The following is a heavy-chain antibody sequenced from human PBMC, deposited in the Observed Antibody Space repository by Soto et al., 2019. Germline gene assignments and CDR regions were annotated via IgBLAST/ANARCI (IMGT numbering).Heavy chain of an antibody. J-gene: IGHJ6*02. CDR1: GVSLNTADTW. CDR2: YHSGGST. CDR3: VRSRQMESGNDYGLDV. D-gene: IGHD1-1*01. Sequence: QVQLQESGSGLVKPSQSLSLTCTVSGVSLNTADTWWSWIRQSPGKVLEFIGYYHSGGSTYYDAFFRSRVIISADTANSRFSLKLSSVTVADTAVYFCVRSRQMESGNDYGLDVWGQGTTVTVSS. V-gene: IGHV4-30-4*01.